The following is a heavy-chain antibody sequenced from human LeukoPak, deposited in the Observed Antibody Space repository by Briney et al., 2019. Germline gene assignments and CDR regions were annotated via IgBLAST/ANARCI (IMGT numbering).Heavy chain of an antibody. V-gene: IGHV4-34*01. CDR2: INHSGSS. D-gene: IGHD3-9*01. J-gene: IGHJ4*02. Sequence: SETLTLTCAVYGGTFSGYYWSWIRQPPGKGLEWIGEINHSGSSNYNPSLKSRVTISVDTSKNQFSLKLSSVAAADTAVYYCARGEILSGYYPLDYWGQGTLVTVSS. CDR1: GGTFSGYY. CDR3: ARGEILSGYYPLDY.